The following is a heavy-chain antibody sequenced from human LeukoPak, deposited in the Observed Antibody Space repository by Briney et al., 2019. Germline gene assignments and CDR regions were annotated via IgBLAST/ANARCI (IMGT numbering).Heavy chain of an antibody. Sequence: ASVKVSCKASGGTFSSYAISWVRQAPGQGLEWMGGIIPIFGTANYAQKFQGRVTITADESTSTAYMELSSLRSEDTAVYYCARDRRYNWNDGGDVYFDYWGQGTLVTASS. CDR3: ARDRRYNWNDGGDVYFDY. CDR2: IIPIFGTA. J-gene: IGHJ4*02. V-gene: IGHV1-69*01. CDR1: GGTFSSYA. D-gene: IGHD1-20*01.